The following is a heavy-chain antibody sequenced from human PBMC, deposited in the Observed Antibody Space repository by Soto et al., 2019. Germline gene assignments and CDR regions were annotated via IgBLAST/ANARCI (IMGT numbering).Heavy chain of an antibody. CDR2: IYYSGST. CDR1: GGSISSYY. J-gene: IGHJ5*02. Sequence: PSETLSLTCTVSGGSISSYYWSWIRQPPGKGLEWIGYIYYSGSTNYNPSLKSRVTISVDTSKNQFSLKRSSVTAADTAVYYCARRYCSSTSCYNWFDPWGQGTLVTVS. D-gene: IGHD2-2*01. CDR3: ARRYCSSTSCYNWFDP. V-gene: IGHV4-59*08.